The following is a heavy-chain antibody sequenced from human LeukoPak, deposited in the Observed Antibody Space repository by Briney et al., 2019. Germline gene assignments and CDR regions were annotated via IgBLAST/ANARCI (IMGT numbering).Heavy chain of an antibody. J-gene: IGHJ4*02. Sequence: ASVKVSCKASASAFTSYGISWVRQAPGQGLEWMGWFSAYNGNTNYAQKLQGRVTMTTDTSTSTAYMELRSLRSDDTAVYYCARSWAYSAYDYVRHYFDYWGQGTLVTVSS. CDR2: FSAYNGNT. V-gene: IGHV1-18*01. CDR3: ARSWAYSAYDYVRHYFDY. CDR1: ASAFTSYG. D-gene: IGHD5-12*01.